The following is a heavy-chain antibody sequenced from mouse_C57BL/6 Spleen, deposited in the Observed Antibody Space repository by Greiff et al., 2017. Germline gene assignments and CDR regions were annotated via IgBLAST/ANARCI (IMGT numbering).Heavy chain of an antibody. Sequence: VQLVESGAELVRPGASVTLSCKASGYTFTDYEMHWVKQTPVHGLEWIGAIDPETGGTAYNQKFKGKAILTADKSSSTAYMELRSLTSEDSAVYYCTRVTTEYYFDYWCQGTTLTVSS. V-gene: IGHV1-15*01. J-gene: IGHJ2*01. CDR2: IDPETGGT. CDR3: TRVTTEYYFDY. CDR1: GYTFTDYE. D-gene: IGHD1-1*01.